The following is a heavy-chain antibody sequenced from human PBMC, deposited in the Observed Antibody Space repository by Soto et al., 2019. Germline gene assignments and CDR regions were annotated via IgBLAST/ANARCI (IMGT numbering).Heavy chain of an antibody. CDR2: IYYSGST. V-gene: IGHV4-61*05. Sequence: SETLSLTCTVSGGSISSSSYYWGWIRPPPGKGLEWIGYIYYSGSTNYNPSLKSRVTISVDTSKNQFSLKLSSLRSEDTAVYYCAPVPDAFDIWGQGTMVTVSS. CDR1: GGSISSSSYY. J-gene: IGHJ3*02. CDR3: APVPDAFDI. D-gene: IGHD6-6*01.